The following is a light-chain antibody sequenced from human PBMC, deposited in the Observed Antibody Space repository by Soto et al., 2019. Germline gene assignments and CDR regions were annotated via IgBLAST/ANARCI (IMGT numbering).Light chain of an antibody. CDR1: QSISNF. CDR3: QQYNSYPYT. V-gene: IGKV1-5*03. CDR2: RAS. J-gene: IGKJ2*01. Sequence: DIQMTQSPSTLSASVGDRVTFTCRASQSISNFLAWYQQKPGKAPNLLIFRASDLETGLPSSFSVSGSGSDFSHTIASLQPDEVAKYYCQQYNSYPYTFGQGTKLEIK.